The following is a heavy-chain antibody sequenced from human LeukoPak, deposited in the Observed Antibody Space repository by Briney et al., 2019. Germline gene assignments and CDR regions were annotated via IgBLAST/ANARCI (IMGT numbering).Heavy chain of an antibody. D-gene: IGHD3-22*01. Sequence: GASVKVSCKASGYTFTSYGISWVRQAPGQGLEWMGWISAYNGNTNYAQKLQGRVTMTTDTSTSTAYMELRSLRSDDTAVYYRARVPNYYDSSGYYFFDYWGQGTLVTVSS. CDR2: ISAYNGNT. CDR3: ARVPNYYDSSGYYFFDY. V-gene: IGHV1-18*01. J-gene: IGHJ4*02. CDR1: GYTFTSYG.